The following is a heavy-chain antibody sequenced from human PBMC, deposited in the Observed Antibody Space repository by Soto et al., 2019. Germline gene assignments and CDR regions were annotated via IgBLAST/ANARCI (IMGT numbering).Heavy chain of an antibody. J-gene: IGHJ6*02. CDR3: ARHDRYFKGMYYYYGMDV. CDR2: IYPGDSYT. Sequence: GESLKISCKGSGYSFTSYWIGWVRQMPGKGLEWMGIIYPGDSYTNYSPSFQGQVTISADKSISTAYLQWSSLKASGTAMYYCARHDRYFKGMYYYYGMDVWGRGTTVTV. D-gene: IGHD6-13*01. V-gene: IGHV5-51*01. CDR1: GYSFTSYW.